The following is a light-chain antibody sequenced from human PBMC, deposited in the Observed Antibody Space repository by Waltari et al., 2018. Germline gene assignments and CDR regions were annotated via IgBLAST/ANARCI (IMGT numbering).Light chain of an antibody. V-gene: IGLV2-14*01. CDR3: SSFTSSTTCV. J-gene: IGLJ2*01. CDR2: EVT. Sequence: QSALTQPAAVSGSPGKSITIPCIGTSSDIGAYDYVSWYQQTPGKAPKLLIYEVTKWPSGISNRFSGSKSGNTASLTISGLQTEDEAHYYCSSFTSSTTCVFGGGTKVTVL. CDR1: SSDIGAYDY.